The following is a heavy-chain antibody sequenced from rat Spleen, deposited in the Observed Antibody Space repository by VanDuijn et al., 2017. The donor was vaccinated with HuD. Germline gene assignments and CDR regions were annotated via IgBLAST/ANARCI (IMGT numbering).Heavy chain of an antibody. D-gene: IGHD1-12*01. CDR3: AKESYLQPLFDH. CDR1: GFTYSDYV. J-gene: IGHJ2*01. CDR2: ISPGGGNT. V-gene: IGHV5S23*01. Sequence: EVQLVESGGGLVQPGRSLKLSCAASGFTYSDYVMAWVRQAPTKGLEWVASISPGGGNTYYRDSVKGRFTFSRDNARGTLYLQMDSLRSEDTATYYCAKESYLQPLFDHWGQGVMVTVSS.